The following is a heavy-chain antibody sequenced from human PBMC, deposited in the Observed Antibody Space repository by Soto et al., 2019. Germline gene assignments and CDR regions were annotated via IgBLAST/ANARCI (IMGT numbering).Heavy chain of an antibody. Sequence: SETLSLTCTVSGDSVSSYYWSWIRQPPGKGLEWIGYIYRSGSTNDNPSLKSRVTISLDTSKNQLSLRLSSVTAADTALYYCARDSSSDTTYYYYYGMEVWGQGTTVTVSS. J-gene: IGHJ6*02. CDR1: GDSVSSYY. CDR3: ARDSSSDTTYYYYYGMEV. CDR2: IYRSGST. V-gene: IGHV4-4*08. D-gene: IGHD6-13*01.